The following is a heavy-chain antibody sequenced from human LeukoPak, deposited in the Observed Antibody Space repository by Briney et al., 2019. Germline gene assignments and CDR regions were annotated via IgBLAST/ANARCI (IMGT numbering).Heavy chain of an antibody. J-gene: IGHJ5*02. CDR1: GYTFTSYG. CDR2: IIPIFGTA. Sequence: SVTVSCKASGYTFTSYGISWVRQAPGQGLEWMGGIIPIFGTANYAQKFQGRVTITADESTSTAYMELSSLRSEDTAVYYCARVGIDYSNPNWFDPWGQGTLVTVSS. V-gene: IGHV1-69*13. CDR3: ARVGIDYSNPNWFDP. D-gene: IGHD4-11*01.